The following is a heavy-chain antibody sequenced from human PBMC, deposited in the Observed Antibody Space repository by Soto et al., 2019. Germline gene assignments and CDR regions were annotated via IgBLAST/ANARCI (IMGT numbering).Heavy chain of an antibody. Sequence: VQLLESGGGLVRPGESLRLSCAASGFNFNKYAMSWVRQAPGEGLEWVSGISCCGGTASYADSVKGRFTIARDDAKNTLYLDMNSLRVEDTAEYYCAKAAGQQWLLPHLENWGRGTLVAVS. V-gene: IGHV3-23*01. D-gene: IGHD6-19*01. CDR2: ISCCGGTA. CDR3: AKAAGQQWLLPHLEN. CDR1: GFNFNKYA. J-gene: IGHJ4*02.